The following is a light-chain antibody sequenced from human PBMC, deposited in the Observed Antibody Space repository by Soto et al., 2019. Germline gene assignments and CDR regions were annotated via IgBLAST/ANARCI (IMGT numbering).Light chain of an antibody. CDR1: SSNIGAGYD. Sequence: QAVVTQPPSVSGAPGQRVTISCTGSSSNIGAGYDVHWYQQLPGTAPKLLIYGNSNRPSGVPDRFSGSKSGTSASLAITGLQAEDEADYYCQSYDSRLSEVFGTGTKLTVL. V-gene: IGLV1-40*01. CDR2: GNS. J-gene: IGLJ1*01. CDR3: QSYDSRLSEV.